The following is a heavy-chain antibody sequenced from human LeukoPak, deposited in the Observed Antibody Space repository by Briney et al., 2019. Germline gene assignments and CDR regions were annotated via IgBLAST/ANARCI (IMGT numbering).Heavy chain of an antibody. V-gene: IGHV4-39*07. CDR3: ARGSTRGSSWYYYYGMDV. CDR2: INHSGST. J-gene: IGHJ6*02. D-gene: IGHD6-13*01. Sequence: SETLSLTCTVSGGSISSSSYYWGWIRQPPGKGLEWIGEINHSGSTNYNPSLKSRVTISVDTSKNQFSLKLSSVTAADTAVYYCARGSTRGSSWYYYYGMDVWGQGTTVTVSS. CDR1: GGSISSSSYY.